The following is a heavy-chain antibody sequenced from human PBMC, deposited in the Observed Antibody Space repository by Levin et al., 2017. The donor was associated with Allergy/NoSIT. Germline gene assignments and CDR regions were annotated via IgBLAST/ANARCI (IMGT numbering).Heavy chain of an antibody. V-gene: IGHV3-7*01. J-gene: IGHJ5*01. D-gene: IGHD3-10*01. CDR1: GFSFNKYW. CDR2: IRQDGSER. CDR3: ATGTDSYYPLNWFDS. Sequence: GGSLRLSCVGSGFSFNKYWMSWVRQAPGKGLEWVADIRQDGSERYYLDSVKGRFTISRDNAKKSLFLQMKFLSAEDTAMYYCATGTDSYYPLNWFDSWGKGTLVNVSS.